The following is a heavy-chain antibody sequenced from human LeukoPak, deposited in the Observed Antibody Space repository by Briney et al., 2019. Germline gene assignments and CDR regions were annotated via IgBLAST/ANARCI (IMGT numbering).Heavy chain of an antibody. D-gene: IGHD3-3*01. J-gene: IGHJ4*02. Sequence: GGSLRLSCAASGFTFSSLAMSWVRQAPGKGLEWVSSVTGSGSVTSSTYYADSVKGRFTISRDNSKNTLYLQMNSLRAEDTALYYCAKEGTYNNFWSGYFHWGQGALVTVSS. CDR2: VTGSGSVTSST. CDR1: GFTFSSLA. CDR3: AKEGTYNNFWSGYFH. V-gene: IGHV3-23*01.